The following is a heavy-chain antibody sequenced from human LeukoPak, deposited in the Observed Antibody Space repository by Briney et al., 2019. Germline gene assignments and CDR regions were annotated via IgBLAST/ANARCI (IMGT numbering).Heavy chain of an antibody. V-gene: IGHV4-31*03. CDR2: IYYSGST. Sequence: SQTLSLTCTVSGGSISSGGYDWSWIRQHPGKGLEWIGYIYYSGSTYYNPSLKSRVTISVDTSKNQFSLKLSSVTGADTAVYYCARGLWFGELFAFDIWGQGTMVTVSS. CDR1: GGSISSGGYD. D-gene: IGHD3-10*01. J-gene: IGHJ3*02. CDR3: ARGLWFGELFAFDI.